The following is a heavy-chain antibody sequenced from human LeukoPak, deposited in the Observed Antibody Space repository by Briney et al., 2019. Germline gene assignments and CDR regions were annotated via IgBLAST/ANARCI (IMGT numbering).Heavy chain of an antibody. V-gene: IGHV3-66*01. CDR2: IYSGGST. J-gene: IGHJ3*01. CDR3: ARDGIRWSMGV. D-gene: IGHD4-23*01. CDR1: GFTFSSYG. Sequence: GGSLRLSCAASGFTFSSYGMHWVRQAPGKGLEWVSVIYSGGSTYYADSVKGRFTISRDNSKNTLYLQMNSLRAEDTAVYYCARDGIRWSMGVWGQGTMVTVSS.